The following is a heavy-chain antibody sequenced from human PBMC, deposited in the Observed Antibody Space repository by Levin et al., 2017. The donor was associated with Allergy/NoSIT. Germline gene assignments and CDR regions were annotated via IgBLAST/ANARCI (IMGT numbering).Heavy chain of an antibody. D-gene: IGHD1-26*01. CDR3: AKEGD. CDR2: ISLDGRKK. J-gene: IGHJ3*01. Sequence: GESLKISCAASGFTFSSYDMHWVRQTPGKGLEWVAVISLDGRKKDYADSVKGRFTISRDNSQNTLYLQMNSLRAEDMAVYYCAKEGDWSQGTMVTVSS. V-gene: IGHV3-30*18. CDR1: GFTFSSYD.